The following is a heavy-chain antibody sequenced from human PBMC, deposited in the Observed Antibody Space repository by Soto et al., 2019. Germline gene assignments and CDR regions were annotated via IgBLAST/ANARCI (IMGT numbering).Heavy chain of an antibody. Sequence: GGSLRLSCAASGFTFSSYAMSWVRQAPGKGLEWVSAISGSGGSTYYADSVKGRFTISRDNSKNTLYLQMNSLRAEDTAVYYCAKDVGYSSSWYYLDYWGQGTLVTVSS. CDR1: GFTFSSYA. V-gene: IGHV3-23*01. J-gene: IGHJ4*02. D-gene: IGHD6-13*01. CDR3: AKDVGYSSSWYYLDY. CDR2: ISGSGGST.